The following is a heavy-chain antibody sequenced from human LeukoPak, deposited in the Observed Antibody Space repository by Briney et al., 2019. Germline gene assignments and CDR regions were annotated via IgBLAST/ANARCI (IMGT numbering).Heavy chain of an antibody. J-gene: IGHJ1*01. V-gene: IGHV1-18*01. CDR2: ISAYNGNT. CDR1: GYTFTSYG. CDR3: VSTPGYSSSWYTYFQH. D-gene: IGHD6-13*01. Sequence: ASVKVSCKASGYTFTSYGISWVRQAPGQGLEWMGWISAYNGNTNYAQKLQGRVTVTTDTSTSTAYMELRSLRSDDTAVYYCVSTPGYSSSWYTYFQHWGQGTLVTVSS.